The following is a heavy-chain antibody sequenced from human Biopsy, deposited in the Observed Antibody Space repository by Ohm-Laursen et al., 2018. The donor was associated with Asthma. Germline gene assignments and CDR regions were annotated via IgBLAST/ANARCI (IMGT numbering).Heavy chain of an antibody. CDR1: GDTLTERS. D-gene: IGHD1-1*01. J-gene: IGHJ4*02. Sequence: VSSVKVSCKVSGDTLTERSIHWVRQAPGKGLEWMGGFDIEDGEASYAQKFKGRVTLTEDPSTDTVYMEVSSLRSDDTAVYYCATDFWNPQKDYDYWGQGTLVTVSS. CDR2: FDIEDGEA. V-gene: IGHV1-24*01. CDR3: ATDFWNPQKDYDY.